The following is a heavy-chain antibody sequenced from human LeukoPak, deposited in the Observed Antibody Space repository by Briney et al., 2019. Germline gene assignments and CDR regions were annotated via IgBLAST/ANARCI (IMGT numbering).Heavy chain of an antibody. CDR2: IIPILGIA. CDR1: GGTFSSYA. D-gene: IGHD3-10*01. Sequence: GASVKVSCKASGGTFSSYAISWVRQAPGQGLEWMGRIIPILGIANYAQKFQGRVTITADKSMSTAYMELSSLRSEDTAVYYCAREQNDGSGSSVRGWGQGTLVTVSS. CDR3: AREQNDGSGSSVRG. J-gene: IGHJ4*02. V-gene: IGHV1-69*04.